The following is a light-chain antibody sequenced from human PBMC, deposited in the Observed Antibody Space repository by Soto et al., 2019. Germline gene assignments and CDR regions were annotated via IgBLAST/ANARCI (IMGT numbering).Light chain of an antibody. V-gene: IGKV3-20*01. Sequence: EIVLTQSPGTLSLSPGERATLSWRASQSVSSSYLAWYQQKPGQAPRLLIYGASSRAAGIPDRFSGSGSGTDFTLTISRLEPEDFAVYYCQQHGSSPLTFGGGTKVDIK. CDR2: GAS. CDR1: QSVSSSY. J-gene: IGKJ4*01. CDR3: QQHGSSPLT.